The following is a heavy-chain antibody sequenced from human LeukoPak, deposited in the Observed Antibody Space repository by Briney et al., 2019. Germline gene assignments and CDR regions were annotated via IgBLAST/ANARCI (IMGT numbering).Heavy chain of an antibody. Sequence: SETLFLTCTVSGGSLSSSTYYWGWIRQPPGKGLEWIGSIYYSGSTYYNPSLKSRVTISIDTPKKQFSLKMNSVTAADTAVYYCARGTYYYGAGSYRHPAPPGAFDIWGQGTMVTVSS. CDR2: IYYSGST. CDR3: ARGTYYYGAGSYRHPAPPGAFDI. V-gene: IGHV4-39*07. J-gene: IGHJ3*02. D-gene: IGHD3-10*01. CDR1: GGSLSSSTYY.